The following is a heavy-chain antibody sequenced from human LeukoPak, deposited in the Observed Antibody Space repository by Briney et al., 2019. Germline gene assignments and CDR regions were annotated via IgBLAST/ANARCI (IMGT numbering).Heavy chain of an antibody. V-gene: IGHV4-38-2*01. CDR1: GFTFSSYS. J-gene: IGHJ5*02. D-gene: IGHD5-12*01. CDR2: IYHSGST. CDR3: ARTIVATIWGNVRPFFLRFDP. Sequence: GSLRLSCAASGFTFSSYSMNWVRQAPGKGLEWIGSIYHSGSTYYNPSLKSRVTISVDTSKNQFSLKLSSVTAADTAVYYCARTIVATIWGNVRPFFLRFDPWGQGTLVTVSS.